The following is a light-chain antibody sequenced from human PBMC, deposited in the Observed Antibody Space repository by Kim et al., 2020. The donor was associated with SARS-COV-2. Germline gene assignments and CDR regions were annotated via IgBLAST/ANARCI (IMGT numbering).Light chain of an antibody. J-gene: IGLJ3*02. V-gene: IGLV2-11*01. CDR1: STDVGGYNY. Sequence: GQSVTISCTGTSTDVGGYNYVSWYQQHPGKAPKLMIYDVTKRPSGVPDRFSGSKSGNTASLTIPGLQAEDEADYYCCSYAGSYTLVFGGGTQLTVL. CDR2: DVT. CDR3: CSYAGSYTLV.